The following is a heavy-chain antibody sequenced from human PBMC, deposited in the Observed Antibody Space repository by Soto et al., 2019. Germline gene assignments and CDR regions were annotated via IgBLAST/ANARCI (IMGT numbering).Heavy chain of an antibody. Sequence: GGSLRLSCAASGFTFSSYAMSWVRQAPGKGLEWVSAISGSGGSTYYADSVKGRFTISRDNSKNTLYLQMNSLRAEDTAVYYCAKDGVYCSSTSCSVGYFDYWGQGTLVTVSS. CDR3: AKDGVYCSSTSCSVGYFDY. J-gene: IGHJ4*02. D-gene: IGHD2-2*01. V-gene: IGHV3-23*01. CDR2: ISGSGGST. CDR1: GFTFSSYA.